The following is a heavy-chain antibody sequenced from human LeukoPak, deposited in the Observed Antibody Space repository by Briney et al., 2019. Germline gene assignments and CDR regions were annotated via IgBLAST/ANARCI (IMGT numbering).Heavy chain of an antibody. CDR2: INAGNGNT. CDR3: ARGQPPMVRGVRFDY. D-gene: IGHD3-10*01. V-gene: IGHV1-3*01. CDR1: GYTFTSYA. Sequence: PGASVKVSCTASGYTFTSYAMHWVRQAPGQRLEWMGWINAGNGNTKYSQKFQGRVTITRDTSASTAYMELSSLRSEDTAVYYCARGQPPMVRGVRFDYWGQGTLVTVSS. J-gene: IGHJ4*02.